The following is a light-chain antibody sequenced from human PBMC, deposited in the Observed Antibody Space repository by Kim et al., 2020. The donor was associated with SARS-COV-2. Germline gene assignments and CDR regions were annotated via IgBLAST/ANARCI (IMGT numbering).Light chain of an antibody. Sequence: SPGERATPSCRASQSLASNYLTWYQQKPGQAPRLLIFGASSRATGIPDRFSGSASGTDFTLTITRLEPEDFAVYYCHQYGSSPPYTFGQGTKLEI. CDR1: QSLASNY. CDR2: GAS. V-gene: IGKV3-20*01. J-gene: IGKJ2*01. CDR3: HQYGSSPPYT.